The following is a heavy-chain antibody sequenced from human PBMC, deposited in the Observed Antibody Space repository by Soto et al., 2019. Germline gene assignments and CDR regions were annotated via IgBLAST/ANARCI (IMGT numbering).Heavy chain of an antibody. Sequence: LSLTCTVSGGSISSGDYYWSWIRQPPGKGLEWIGYIYYSGSTYYNPSLKSRVTISVDTSKNQFSLKLSSVTAADTAVYYCARDRSTMVRGVGGMDVWGQGTTVTVSS. CDR1: GGSISSGDYY. J-gene: IGHJ6*02. CDR3: ARDRSTMVRGVGGMDV. D-gene: IGHD3-10*01. CDR2: IYYSGST. V-gene: IGHV4-30-4*01.